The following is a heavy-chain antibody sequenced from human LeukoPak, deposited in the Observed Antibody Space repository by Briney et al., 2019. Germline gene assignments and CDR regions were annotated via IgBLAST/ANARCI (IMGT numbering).Heavy chain of an antibody. D-gene: IGHD1-26*01. V-gene: IGHV4-61*02. CDR1: GGSISSGSYY. Sequence: PSETLSLTCTVSGGSISSGSYYWSWIRQPAGKGLEWIGRIYTSGSTNYNPSLKSRVTISVDTSKNQFSLKLSSVTAADTAVYYCARGRSGSYYFDYWGQGTLVTVSS. CDR3: ARGRSGSYYFDY. CDR2: IYTSGST. J-gene: IGHJ4*02.